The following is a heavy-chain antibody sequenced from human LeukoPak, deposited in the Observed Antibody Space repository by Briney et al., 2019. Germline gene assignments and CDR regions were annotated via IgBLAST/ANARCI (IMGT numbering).Heavy chain of an antibody. D-gene: IGHD3-10*01. CDR3: ASGGPGFGELLDY. J-gene: IGHJ4*02. V-gene: IGHV3-21*01. CDR1: GFTFSSYS. CDR2: ISISSSYI. Sequence: GGSLRLSCAASGFTFSSYSMNWVRPAPRKGLEWVSSISISSSYIYYADSVKGRFTISRDNAKNSLYLQMNSLRAEDTAVYYCASGGPGFGELLDYWGQGTLVTVSS.